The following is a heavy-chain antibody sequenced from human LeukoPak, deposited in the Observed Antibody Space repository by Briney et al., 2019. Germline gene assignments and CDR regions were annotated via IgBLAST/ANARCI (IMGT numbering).Heavy chain of an antibody. D-gene: IGHD6-19*01. Sequence: SETLSLTCTVSGGSISSSSYYWGWIRQPPGKGLEWIGEINHSGSTNYNPSLKSRVTISVDTSKNQFSLKLSSVTAADTAVYYCAREGYQGSLGGLHSGWYPSNYFFYHMDVWGKGTTVTVSS. J-gene: IGHJ6*03. V-gene: IGHV4-39*07. CDR2: INHSGST. CDR3: AREGYQGSLGGLHSGWYPSNYFFYHMDV. CDR1: GGSISSSSYY.